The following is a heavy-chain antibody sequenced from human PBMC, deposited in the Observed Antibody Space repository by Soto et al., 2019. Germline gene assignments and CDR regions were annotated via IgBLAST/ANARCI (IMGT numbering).Heavy chain of an antibody. D-gene: IGHD1-1*01. J-gene: IGHJ4*02. V-gene: IGHV4-39*02. CDR3: ARELERSHFDY. CDR2: IYYSGST. Sequence: SATLSLPFTVSGGSLSSSSYYWGWIRPPPGKGLEWIGSIYYSGSTYYNPSLKSRVTISVDTSKNQFSLKLSSVTAADTAVYYCARELERSHFDYWGQGTLVTVSS. CDR1: GGSLSSSSYY.